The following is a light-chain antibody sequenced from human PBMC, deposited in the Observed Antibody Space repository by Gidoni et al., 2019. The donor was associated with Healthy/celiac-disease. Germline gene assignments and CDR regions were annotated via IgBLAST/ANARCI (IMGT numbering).Light chain of an antibody. J-gene: IGKJ4*01. Sequence: ELVLTQSPATLSLSPGERATLSCRASQSVSSYLAWYQQKPGQAHRLLIYDASNRATGIPARFSGSGSGTDFTLTISSLEPEDFAVYYCQQRSNWPSFGGGTKVEIK. CDR3: QQRSNWPS. CDR1: QSVSSY. CDR2: DAS. V-gene: IGKV3-11*01.